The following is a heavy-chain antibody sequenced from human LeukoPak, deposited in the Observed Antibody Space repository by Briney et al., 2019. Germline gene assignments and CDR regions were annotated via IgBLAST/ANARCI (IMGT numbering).Heavy chain of an antibody. CDR1: GFTFSSYV. D-gene: IGHD1-26*01. CDR2: ISYDGSNE. CDR3: ARGGSYLSAFDI. V-gene: IGHV3-30*04. J-gene: IGHJ3*02. Sequence: GGSLRLSCAASGFTFSSYVMHWVRQAPGKGLEWVAIISYDGSNEYYADSVKGRSTISRDNSKNTLYLQMNSLRAEDTAVYYCARGGSYLSAFDIWGQGTMVTVSS.